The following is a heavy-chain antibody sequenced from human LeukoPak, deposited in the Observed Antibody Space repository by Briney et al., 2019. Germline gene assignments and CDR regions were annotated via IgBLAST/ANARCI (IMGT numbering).Heavy chain of an antibody. CDR1: GFTFSSYW. CDR2: INSDGSST. V-gene: IGHV3-74*01. Sequence: GGSLRLSCAASGFTFSSYWMHWVRQAPGKGLVWVSRINSDGSSTSYADSVKGRFTISRGNAKNTLYLQMNSLRAEDTAVYYCARGQIYCTGGYCYFDYWGQGTLVTVSS. J-gene: IGHJ4*02. D-gene: IGHD2-8*02. CDR3: ARGQIYCTGGYCYFDY.